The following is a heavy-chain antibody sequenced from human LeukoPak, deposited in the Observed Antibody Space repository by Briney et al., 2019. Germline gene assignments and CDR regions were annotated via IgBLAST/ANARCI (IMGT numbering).Heavy chain of an antibody. J-gene: IGHJ4*02. CDR3: ARDSREQLVGSWSYFDY. V-gene: IGHV6-1*01. Sequence: SQTLSLTCAISGDSVSSNSAAWNWIRQSPSRGLEWLGRTYNRSKWYNDYAVSVKSRITINPDTSKNQFSLKLSSVTAADTAVYYCARDSREQLVGSWSYFDYWGQGTLVTVSS. CDR2: TYNRSKWYN. CDR1: GDSVSSNSAA. D-gene: IGHD6-6*01.